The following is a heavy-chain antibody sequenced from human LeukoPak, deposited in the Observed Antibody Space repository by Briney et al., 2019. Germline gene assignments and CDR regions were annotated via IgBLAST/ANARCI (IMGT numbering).Heavy chain of an antibody. CDR2: IYTNGGA. CDR3: AREPPGY. J-gene: IGHJ4*02. V-gene: IGHV4-61*02. CDR1: GGSVSSGNYY. Sequence: SETLSLTCTVSGGSVSSGNYYWNWIRQPAGKGLEWIGRIYTNGGASYNPSLTSRVTISIDASKNQFSLKLSSVTAADTAVYYCAREPPGYWGQGILVTVSS.